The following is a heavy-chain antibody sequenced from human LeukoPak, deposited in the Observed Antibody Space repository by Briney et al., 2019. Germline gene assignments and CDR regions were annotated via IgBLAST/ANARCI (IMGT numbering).Heavy chain of an antibody. Sequence: PGGSLRLSCAASGFTFSSAAMTWVRQAPGKGLEWVSTITGSDDATYYADSVKGRFTISRDFSRNTVGLQMNSLRTEDTAIYYCAKGPQLYSGFHPDYWGQRTLVTVSS. CDR2: ITGSDDAT. D-gene: IGHD1-26*01. J-gene: IGHJ4*02. V-gene: IGHV3-23*01. CDR3: AKGPQLYSGFHPDY. CDR1: GFTFSSAA.